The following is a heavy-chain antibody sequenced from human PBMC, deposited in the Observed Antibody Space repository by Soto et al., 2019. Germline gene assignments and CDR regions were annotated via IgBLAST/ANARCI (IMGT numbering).Heavy chain of an antibody. CDR2: IKQDGSEK. D-gene: IGHD3-3*01. CDR1: GFTSSSYW. J-gene: IGHJ6*02. CDR3: ARRLNYDFWSGYYTGGMDV. V-gene: IGHV3-7*01. Sequence: PGGSLRLSCAASGFTSSSYWMSWVRQAPGKGLEWVANIKQDGSEKYYVDSVKGRFTISRGNAKNSLYLQMNSLRAEDTAVYYCARRLNYDFWSGYYTGGMDVWGQGTTVTVSS.